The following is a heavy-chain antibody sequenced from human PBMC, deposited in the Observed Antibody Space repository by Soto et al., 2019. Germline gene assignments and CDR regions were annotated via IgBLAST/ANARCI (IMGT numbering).Heavy chain of an antibody. CDR2: INHSGST. J-gene: IGHJ6*02. CDR3: VVGYCSSTSCYDPGMDV. D-gene: IGHD2-2*01. Sequence: QVQLQQWGAGLLKPSETLSLTCAVYGGSFSGYYWSWIRQPPGKGLEWIGEINHSGSTNYNPSLKSRVTISVDTSKNQCSLKLSSVTAADTAVYYCVVGYCSSTSCYDPGMDVWGQGTTVTVSS. CDR1: GGSFSGYY. V-gene: IGHV4-34*01.